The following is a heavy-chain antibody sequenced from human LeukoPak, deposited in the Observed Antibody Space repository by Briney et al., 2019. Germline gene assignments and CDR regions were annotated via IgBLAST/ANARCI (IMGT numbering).Heavy chain of an antibody. D-gene: IGHD1-26*01. CDR2: VNPKNGET. CDR3: ATPSGSYFGYYYFHW. J-gene: IGHJ4*02. Sequence: ASVKISCKASGYKFSDYYVHWVQQAPGKGLELMGHVNPKNGETMYVGKLLGRISISADTATNTVYMELSSLRSEDTAVYYCATPSGSYFGYYYFHWWGQGTLVTVSS. V-gene: IGHV1-69-2*01. CDR1: GYKFSDYY.